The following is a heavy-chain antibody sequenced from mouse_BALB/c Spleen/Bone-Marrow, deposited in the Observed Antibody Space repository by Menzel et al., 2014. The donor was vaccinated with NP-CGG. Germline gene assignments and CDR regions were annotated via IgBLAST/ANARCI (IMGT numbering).Heavy chain of an antibody. D-gene: IGHD2-2*01. V-gene: IGHV1-4*02. CDR1: GYTFTSYT. Sequence: QVQLQQSAAELARPGASVKMSCKAPGYTFTSYTMHWVKQRPGQGLEWIGYINPSSGYTEYNQKFKDKTTLTADKSSSTAYMQLSSLTSEDSAVYYCARGHGYYFDYWGQGTTLTVSS. CDR3: ARGHGYYFDY. J-gene: IGHJ2*01. CDR2: INPSSGYT.